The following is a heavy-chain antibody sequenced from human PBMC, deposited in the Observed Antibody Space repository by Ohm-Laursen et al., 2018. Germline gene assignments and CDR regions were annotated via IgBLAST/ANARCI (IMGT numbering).Heavy chain of an antibody. CDR3: ARAAAAGTEGYYYGMDV. CDR1: GGTFSSYA. Sequence: AASVKVSCKASGGTFSSYAISWVRQAPGQGLEWMGGIIPIFGTANYAQKFQGRVTITADESTSTAYMELSSLRSEDTAVYYCARAAAAGTEGYYYGMDVWSQGTTVTVSS. V-gene: IGHV1-69*13. D-gene: IGHD6-13*01. J-gene: IGHJ6*02. CDR2: IIPIFGTA.